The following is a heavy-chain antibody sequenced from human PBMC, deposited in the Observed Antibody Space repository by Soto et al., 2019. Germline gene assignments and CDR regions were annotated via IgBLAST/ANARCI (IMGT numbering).Heavy chain of an antibody. CDR1: GYTFSSYG. D-gene: IGHD2-15*01. J-gene: IGHJ4*02. Sequence: QVQLVQSGAEVKKPGASVQVSCKSSGYTFSSYGISWVRQAPGQGLEWTGRISAYNGKTNYAQKVQGRVTMTTDASTSTAYMELRSLRSDDTAVYYCARDSSTGTCYYCYFDYWGQGTVVTVSS. CDR2: ISAYNGKT. V-gene: IGHV1-18*01. CDR3: ARDSSTGTCYYCYFDY.